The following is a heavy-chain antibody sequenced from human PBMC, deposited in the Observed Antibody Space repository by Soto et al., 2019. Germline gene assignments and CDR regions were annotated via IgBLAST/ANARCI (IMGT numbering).Heavy chain of an antibody. D-gene: IGHD4-4*01. CDR2: IWYDGSNK. Sequence: QVQLVESGGGVVQPGRSLRLSCAASGFTFGSYGMHWVRQAPGKGLEWVAVIWYDGSNKYYADSVKGRFTISRDNSKNTLYLQMNSLRAEDMAVYYCARDSVTAGFDPWGQGTLVTVSS. CDR1: GFTFGSYG. J-gene: IGHJ5*02. V-gene: IGHV3-33*01. CDR3: ARDSVTAGFDP.